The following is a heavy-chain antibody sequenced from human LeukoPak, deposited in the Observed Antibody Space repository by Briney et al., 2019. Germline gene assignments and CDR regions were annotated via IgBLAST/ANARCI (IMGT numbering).Heavy chain of an antibody. Sequence: PGGSLRLSCAASGFTFSSYAMSWVRQAPGKGLEWVSAISGSGGSTYYADSVRGRFTISRDNSKNTLYLQMNSLRAEDTAVYYCAKGHRYGGFSVNLDYWGQGTLVTVSS. CDR1: GFTFSSYA. D-gene: IGHD3-10*01. CDR2: ISGSGGST. V-gene: IGHV3-23*01. J-gene: IGHJ4*02. CDR3: AKGHRYGGFSVNLDY.